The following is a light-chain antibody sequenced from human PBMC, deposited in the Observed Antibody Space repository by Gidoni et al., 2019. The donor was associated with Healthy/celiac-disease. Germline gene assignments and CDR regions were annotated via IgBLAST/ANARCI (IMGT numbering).Light chain of an antibody. J-gene: IGLJ2*01. CDR1: SSNIGSNT. CDR2: SNN. CDR3: AAWDDSLNGHVV. V-gene: IGLV1-44*01. Sequence: QSVLTQPPSASGTPGQRATISCAGSSSNIGSNTVNWYQQPPGTAPKLLIYSNNQRPSGVPDRFSGSKSGTSASLAISGLQSEDEADYYCAAWDDSLNGHVVFGGGTKLTVL.